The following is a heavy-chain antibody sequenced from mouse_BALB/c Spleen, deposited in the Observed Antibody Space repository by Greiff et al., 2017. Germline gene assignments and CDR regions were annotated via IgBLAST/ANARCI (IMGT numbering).Heavy chain of an antibody. CDR3: ARNYRSYYFDY. CDR1: GFNIKDTY. J-gene: IGHJ2*01. V-gene: IGHV14-3*02. D-gene: IGHD2-14*01. Sequence: VQLQQSGAELVKPGASVKLSCTASGFNIKDTYMHWVKQRPEQGLEWIGRIDPANGNTKYDPKFQGKATITADTSSNTAYLQLSSMTSEDTAVYYCARNYRSYYFDYWGQGTTLTVSS. CDR2: IDPANGNT.